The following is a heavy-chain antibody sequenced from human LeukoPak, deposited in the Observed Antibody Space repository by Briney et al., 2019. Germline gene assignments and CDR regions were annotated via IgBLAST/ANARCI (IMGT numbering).Heavy chain of an antibody. D-gene: IGHD4-11*01. Sequence: ASVKVSCKASGHTFSGNYMHWVRQAPGQGLEWMGWISAYNGNTNYAQKLQGRVTMTTDTSTSTAYMELRRVRADDTAVYYCARERLPPLYGMDVWGQGTTVTVSS. CDR2: ISAYNGNT. J-gene: IGHJ6*02. CDR3: ARERLPPLYGMDV. CDR1: GHTFSGNY. V-gene: IGHV1-18*04.